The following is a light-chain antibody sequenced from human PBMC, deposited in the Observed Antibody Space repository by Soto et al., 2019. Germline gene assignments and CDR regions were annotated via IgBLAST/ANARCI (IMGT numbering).Light chain of an antibody. Sequence: QSVLTQPPSASGSPGQSVTISCTGTSSDVGGYNYVSWYQQHPGKAPKLMIFEVSKRPSGVPDRFSGYKSGNTASLTVSGRQAEDEADYYCSSFAGNNNVVFGGGTKLTVL. CDR1: SSDVGGYNY. V-gene: IGLV2-8*01. CDR3: SSFAGNNNVV. J-gene: IGLJ2*01. CDR2: EVS.